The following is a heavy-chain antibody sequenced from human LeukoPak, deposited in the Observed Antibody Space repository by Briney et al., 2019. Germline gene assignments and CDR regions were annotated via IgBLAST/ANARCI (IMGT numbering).Heavy chain of an antibody. CDR3: VRVRVGYVLDY. CDR1: GFTFSAYS. V-gene: IGHV3-74*01. Sequence: GGSLRLSCAASGFTFSAYSINWIRQAPGKGLVWVSRINSDGSSTSYADSVKGRFTISRDNAKNTLCLQMNSLRAEDTAVYYCVRVRVGYVLDYWGQGTLVTVSS. J-gene: IGHJ4*02. D-gene: IGHD5-24*01. CDR2: INSDGSST.